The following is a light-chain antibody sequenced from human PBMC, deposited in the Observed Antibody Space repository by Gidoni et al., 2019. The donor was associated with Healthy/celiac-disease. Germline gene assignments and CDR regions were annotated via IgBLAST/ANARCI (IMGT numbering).Light chain of an antibody. CDR3: QSADSSGTYVWV. Sequence: SYELTQPPSVSVSPRQPARITCSGDAFPKQYAYWYQQKPGQAPVLVIYKDSERPSGIPERFSGSSSGTTVTLTISGVQAEDEADYYCQSADSSGTYVWVFGGGTKLTVL. CDR1: AFPKQY. J-gene: IGLJ3*02. CDR2: KDS. V-gene: IGLV3-25*03.